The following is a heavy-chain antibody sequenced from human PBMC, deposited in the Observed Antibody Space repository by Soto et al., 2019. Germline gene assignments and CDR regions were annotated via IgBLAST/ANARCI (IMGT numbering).Heavy chain of an antibody. CDR1: GGSVNNNGYY. CDR3: ARQILDYYTSGTYSNWFDP. CDR2: VYHTGNT. Sequence: QLQLQGSGPGLVKPSETLSLTCSVAGGSVNNNGYYWALIRQPPGKGLEWIASVYHTGNTYFNLSLKSRLTMSIDTSKNQFSLTLRSVTAADTAVYYCARQILDYYTSGTYSNWFDPWGQGNLVTVSS. V-gene: IGHV4-39*01. J-gene: IGHJ5*02. D-gene: IGHD3-10*01.